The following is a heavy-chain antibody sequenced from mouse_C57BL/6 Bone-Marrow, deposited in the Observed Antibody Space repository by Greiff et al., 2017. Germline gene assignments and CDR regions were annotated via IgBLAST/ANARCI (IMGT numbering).Heavy chain of an antibody. J-gene: IGHJ2*01. CDR2: IYPRSGNT. V-gene: IGHV1-81*01. CDR3: ARSQLGRYFDY. CDR1: GYTFTSYG. Sequence: QVQLKQSGAELARPGASVKLSCKASGYTFTSYGISWVKQRTGQGLEWIGEIYPRSGNTYYNEKFKGKATLTADKSSSTAYMELRSLTSEDSAVYFCARSQLGRYFDYGGQGTTLTVSS. D-gene: IGHD4-1*02.